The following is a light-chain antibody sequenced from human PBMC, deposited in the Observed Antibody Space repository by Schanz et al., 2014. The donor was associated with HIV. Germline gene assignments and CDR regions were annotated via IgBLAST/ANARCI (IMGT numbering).Light chain of an antibody. CDR1: HSVSSN. J-gene: IGKJ4*01. Sequence: EIVLTQSPATLSVSPGGRATLSCRASHSVSSNLAWYQQRPGQSPRLVIYDASTRAPGIPARFSGSGSGTDFTLTIGNLQADDVAVYYCQQYYTTPRTFGGGTKVEIK. V-gene: IGKV3-15*01. CDR3: QQYYTTPRT. CDR2: DAS.